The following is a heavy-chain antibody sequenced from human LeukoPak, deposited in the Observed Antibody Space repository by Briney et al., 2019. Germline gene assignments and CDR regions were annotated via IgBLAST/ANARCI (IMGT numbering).Heavy chain of an antibody. CDR1: GGTFSSYA. CDR2: IIPILGIA. V-gene: IGHV1-69*04. Sequence: GASVKVSCKASGGTFSSYAISWVRQAPGQGLEWMGRIIPILGIANYAQKFPGSVTITADKSTSTAYMELSSLRSEDTAVYYCARDRAGSGSDYWGQGTLVTVSS. CDR3: ARDRAGSGSDY. J-gene: IGHJ4*02. D-gene: IGHD6-19*01.